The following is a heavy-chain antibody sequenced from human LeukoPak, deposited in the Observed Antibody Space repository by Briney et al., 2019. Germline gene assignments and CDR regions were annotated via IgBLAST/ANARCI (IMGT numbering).Heavy chain of an antibody. CDR3: AKDSLFAQGYYYYYMDV. V-gene: IGHV3-7*01. CDR2: IKQDGSEK. CDR1: GFTFSSYW. D-gene: IGHD3-3*01. Sequence: PGGSLRLSCAASGFTFSSYWMSWVRQAPGKGLEWVANIKQDGSEKYYVDSVKGRFTISRDNAKNSLYLQMNSLRAEDTAVYYCAKDSLFAQGYYYYYMDVWGKGTTVTVSS. J-gene: IGHJ6*03.